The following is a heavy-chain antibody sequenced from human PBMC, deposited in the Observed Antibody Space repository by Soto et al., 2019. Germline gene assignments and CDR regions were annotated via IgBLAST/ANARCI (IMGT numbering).Heavy chain of an antibody. CDR3: ARALYCSGGSCPHNWFDP. J-gene: IGHJ5*02. V-gene: IGHV1-2*04. D-gene: IGHD2-15*01. CDR1: GYTFTGYY. CDR2: INPNSGGT. Sequence: ASVKVSCKASGYTFTGYYMHWVRQAPGQGLEWMGWINPNSGGTNYAQKFQGWVTMTRDTSISTAYMELSRLRSDDTAVYYCARALYCSGGSCPHNWFDPWGQGTLVTVPQ.